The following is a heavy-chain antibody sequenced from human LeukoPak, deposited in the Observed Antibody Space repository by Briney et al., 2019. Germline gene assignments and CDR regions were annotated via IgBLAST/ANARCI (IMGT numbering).Heavy chain of an antibody. J-gene: IGHJ3*02. CDR1: GGSISSYY. Sequence: SETLSLTCTVSGGSISSYYWSWIRQPPGKGLEWIGYTYYSGSTNYNPSLKSRVTISVDTSKNQFSLKLSSVTAADTAVYYCARGWGMATIAAFDIWGQGTMVTVSS. CDR2: TYYSGST. D-gene: IGHD5-24*01. CDR3: ARGWGMATIAAFDI. V-gene: IGHV4-59*08.